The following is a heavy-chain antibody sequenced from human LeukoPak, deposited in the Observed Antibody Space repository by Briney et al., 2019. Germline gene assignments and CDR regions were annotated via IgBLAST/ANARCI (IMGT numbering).Heavy chain of an antibody. CDR2: INPNSGNT. CDR1: GYTFSDYY. Sequence: ASVKVSCKTSGYTFSDYYIHLIRQAPGQGLEWVGWINPNSGNTGYAQKFQGRVTMTRNTSISTAYMELSSLRSEDTAVYYCARGRISYYYGSGSHNWFDPWGQGTLVTVSS. CDR3: ARGRISYYYGSGSHNWFDP. J-gene: IGHJ5*02. D-gene: IGHD3-10*01. V-gene: IGHV1-8*02.